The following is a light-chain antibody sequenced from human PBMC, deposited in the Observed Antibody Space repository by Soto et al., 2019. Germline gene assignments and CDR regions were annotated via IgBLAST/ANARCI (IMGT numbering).Light chain of an antibody. CDR2: GAS. CDR3: QQYGSSPPIT. J-gene: IGKJ5*01. CDR1: QSVSNNY. V-gene: IGKV3-20*01. Sequence: EIGLTQSPGTLSLSPGERATLSCRAIQSVSNNYQAWYQQKSGQAPRLLIYGASVRATGIPDRFSGSGSGTDFTLTISRLEPEDFAVYYCQQYGSSPPITFGQGTRLEIK.